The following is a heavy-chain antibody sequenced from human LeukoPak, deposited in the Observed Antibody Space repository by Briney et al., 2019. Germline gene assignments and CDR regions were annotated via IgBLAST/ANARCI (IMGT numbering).Heavy chain of an antibody. Sequence: PSDTLSLTCTVSGGPISIHFWSWVRQPPGKGLEWLGYIYYSGRTNNNPSLKSRVTISVDTSKNQFSLKLSSVPAADTAVYYCARDRNANWNYAADGFDIWGQGTMVSVSS. CDR3: ARDRNANWNYAADGFDI. J-gene: IGHJ3*02. CDR2: IYYSGRT. V-gene: IGHV4-59*11. D-gene: IGHD1-7*01. CDR1: GGPISIHF.